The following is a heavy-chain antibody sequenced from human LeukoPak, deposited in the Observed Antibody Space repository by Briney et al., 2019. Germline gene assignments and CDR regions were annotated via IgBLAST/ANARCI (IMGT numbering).Heavy chain of an antibody. V-gene: IGHV3-74*01. CDR1: GFTFSSYW. D-gene: IGHD3-9*01. CDR3: AKCPSGVLRYFAPIDY. Sequence: PGGSLRLSCAASGFTFSSYWMHWVRQAPGKGLVWVSHINSDVSTTNYADSVKGRFTISRDNAQSTVYLQMNSLRAEDTAVYYCAKCPSGVLRYFAPIDYWGQGTLVTVSS. J-gene: IGHJ4*02. CDR2: INSDVSTT.